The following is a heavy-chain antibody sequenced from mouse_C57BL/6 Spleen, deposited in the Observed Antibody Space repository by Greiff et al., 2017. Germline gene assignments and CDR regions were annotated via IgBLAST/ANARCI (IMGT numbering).Heavy chain of an antibody. CDR3: ARGDGYYVAWFAY. J-gene: IGHJ3*01. V-gene: IGHV1-53*01. Sequence: QVQLQQPGTELVKPGASVKLSCKASGYTFTSYWMHWVKQRPGQGLEWIGNINPSNGGTNYNEKFKSKATLTVDKSSNTAYMQLSSLTSEDSAVYYGARGDGYYVAWFAYGGQGTLVTVSA. D-gene: IGHD2-3*01. CDR2: INPSNGGT. CDR1: GYTFTSYW.